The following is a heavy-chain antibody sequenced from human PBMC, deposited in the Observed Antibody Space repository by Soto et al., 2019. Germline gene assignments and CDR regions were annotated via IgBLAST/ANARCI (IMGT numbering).Heavy chain of an antibody. CDR1: GCTFISYA. CDR3: ATRPGDIVLMRPYFDY. CDR2: ISGSGGST. D-gene: IGHD2-8*01. J-gene: IGHJ4*02. Sequence: GGSLRLSCAASGCTFISYAMSLIRQAQGKGLEWVSAISGSGGSTYYADSVKGRLTISRDNSKNTLYLQMNSLRAEDTAVYYCATRPGDIVLMRPYFDYWGQGTLVTVSS. V-gene: IGHV3-23*01.